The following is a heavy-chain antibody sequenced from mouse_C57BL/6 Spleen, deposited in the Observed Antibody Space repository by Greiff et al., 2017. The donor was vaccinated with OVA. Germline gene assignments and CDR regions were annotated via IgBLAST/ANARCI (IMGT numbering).Heavy chain of an antibody. D-gene: IGHD1-1*01. J-gene: IGHJ2*01. CDR1: GYSFTGYY. V-gene: IGHV1-42*01. CDR2: INPSTGGT. Sequence: VQLQQPGPELVKPGASVKISCKASGYSFTGYYMNWVKQSPEKSLEWIGEINPSTGGTTYNQKFKAKATLTVDKSSSTAYMQLKSLTSEDSAVYYCASYGSSFDYWGQGTTLTVSS. CDR3: ASYGSSFDY.